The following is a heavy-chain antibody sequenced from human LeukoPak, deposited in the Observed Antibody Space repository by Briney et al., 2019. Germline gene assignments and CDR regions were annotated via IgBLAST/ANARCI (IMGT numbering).Heavy chain of an antibody. Sequence: SVKVSCKASGGTFSSYAISWVRQAPGQGLEWMGRIIPILGIANYAQKFQGRVTITADKSTSTAYMELSSLRSEDTAAYYCASPDYYGSGDYWGQGTLVTVSS. CDR1: GGTFSSYA. D-gene: IGHD3-10*01. V-gene: IGHV1-69*04. J-gene: IGHJ4*02. CDR2: IIPILGIA. CDR3: ASPDYYGSGDY.